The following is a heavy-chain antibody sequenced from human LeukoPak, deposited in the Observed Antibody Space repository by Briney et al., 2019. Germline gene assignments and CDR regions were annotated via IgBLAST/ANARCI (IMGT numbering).Heavy chain of an antibody. CDR1: GFTFDDYG. CDR2: INWNGGST. CDR3: ARRVGDYRGGNFDY. V-gene: IGHV3-20*01. Sequence: GGSLRLSCAASGFTFDDYGMSWVRQAPGKGLEWVSGINWNGGSTGYADSVKGRFTISRDNAKNSLYLQMNSLRAEDTALYHCARRVGDYRGGNFDYWGQGTLVTVSS. J-gene: IGHJ4*02. D-gene: IGHD4-17*01.